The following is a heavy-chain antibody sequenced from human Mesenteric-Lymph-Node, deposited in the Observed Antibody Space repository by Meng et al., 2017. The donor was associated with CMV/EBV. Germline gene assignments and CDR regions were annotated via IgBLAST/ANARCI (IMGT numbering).Heavy chain of an antibody. J-gene: IGHJ4*02. D-gene: IGHD1-26*01. CDR1: GGTFTSYA. CDR3: ARAGSGSYRLRLDY. CDR2: IIPIFGTA. Sequence: ASGGTFTSYAISWVRQAPGQGLGWMGGIIPIFGTANYAQKFQGRVTITTDESTSTAYMELSSLGSEDTAVYYCARAGSGSYRLRLDYWGQGTLVTVSS. V-gene: IGHV1-69*05.